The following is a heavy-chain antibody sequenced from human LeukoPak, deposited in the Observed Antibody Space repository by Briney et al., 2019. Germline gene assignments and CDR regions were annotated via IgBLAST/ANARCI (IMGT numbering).Heavy chain of an antibody. Sequence: ASVKVSCKASGYTFTGYYMHWVRQAPGQGLEWMGWINPNSGGTNYAQKFQGRVTMTRDTSISTAYTELSRLRSDDTAVYYCARDRGYDSSGYLFDYWGQGTLVTVSS. CDR2: INPNSGGT. J-gene: IGHJ4*02. CDR3: ARDRGYDSSGYLFDY. D-gene: IGHD3-22*01. CDR1: GYTFTGYY. V-gene: IGHV1-2*02.